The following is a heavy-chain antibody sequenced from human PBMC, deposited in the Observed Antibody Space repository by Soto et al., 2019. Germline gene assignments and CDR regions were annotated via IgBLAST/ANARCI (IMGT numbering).Heavy chain of an antibody. CDR3: AKNPGYYYDSTGYHFDY. Sequence: GGSLILSCAASEFTFSDYAMSWVRQAPGKGLEWVSAISYGGGTTYYADSVKGRFTISRDNSKNTLYLQMNSLRAEDTAVYYCAKNPGYYYDSTGYHFDYWGQGTLVTVSS. CDR1: EFTFSDYA. D-gene: IGHD3-22*01. J-gene: IGHJ4*02. V-gene: IGHV3-23*01. CDR2: ISYGGGTT.